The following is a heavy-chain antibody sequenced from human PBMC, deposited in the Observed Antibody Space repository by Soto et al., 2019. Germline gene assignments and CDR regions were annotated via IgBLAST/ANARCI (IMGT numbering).Heavy chain of an antibody. CDR2: ISSSGSTI. V-gene: IGHV3-48*03. CDR1: GFTFSSYE. CDR3: ARGPDPPLYCGGDCYSEYFQH. Sequence: GGSLRLSCAASGFTFSSYEMNWVRQAPGKGLEWVSYISSSGSTIYYADSVKGRFTISRDNAKNSLYLQMNSLRAEDTAVYYCARGPDPPLYCGGDCYSEYFQHWGQGTLVTVSS. D-gene: IGHD2-21*02. J-gene: IGHJ1*01.